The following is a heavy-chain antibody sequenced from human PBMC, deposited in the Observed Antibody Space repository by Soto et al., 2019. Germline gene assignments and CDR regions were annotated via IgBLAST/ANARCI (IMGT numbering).Heavy chain of an antibody. CDR2: IYSGGST. D-gene: IGHD3-3*01. Sequence: EVQLVESGGGLVQPGGSLRLSCAASGFTVSSNYMSWVRQAPGKGLEWVSVIYSGGSTYYADSVKGRFTISRDNSKNRRDVRMNSLRAEDTAVYYCARGGGKITIFGVVIHPRMDVWGQGTTVTVSS. V-gene: IGHV3-66*01. CDR3: ARGGGKITIFGVVIHPRMDV. CDR1: GFTVSSNY. J-gene: IGHJ6*02.